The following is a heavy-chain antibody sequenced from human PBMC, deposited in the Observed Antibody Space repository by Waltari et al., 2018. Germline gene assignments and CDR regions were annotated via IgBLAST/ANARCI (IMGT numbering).Heavy chain of an antibody. Sequence: EVQLLESGGGLVQPGESMSLSCAASGFTFTTYAMSWVRQAPGKGLEWVSGISGSGDNTYSADSVKGRFTISRDNSKSTLYLQMNSLRAEDTAVYYCAKIWKYQLLILFDYWGQGTLVTVSS. CDR1: GFTFTTYA. J-gene: IGHJ4*02. CDR3: AKIWKYQLLILFDY. V-gene: IGHV3-23*01. D-gene: IGHD2-2*01. CDR2: ISGSGDNT.